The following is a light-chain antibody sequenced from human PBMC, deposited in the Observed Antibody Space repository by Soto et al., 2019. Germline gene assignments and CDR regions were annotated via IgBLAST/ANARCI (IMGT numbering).Light chain of an antibody. Sequence: ESVLTESPDIMNLSPGESATLSCRASQSVRSSYLAWYQQTPGQTPRLLIYAASSRATGIPDRFSGSGSGTDFSLTISRLEAEDFAVYYCDQYCSSPRTFGQGTKVDI. CDR1: QSVRSSY. V-gene: IGKV3-20*01. J-gene: IGKJ1*01. CDR2: AAS. CDR3: DQYCSSPRT.